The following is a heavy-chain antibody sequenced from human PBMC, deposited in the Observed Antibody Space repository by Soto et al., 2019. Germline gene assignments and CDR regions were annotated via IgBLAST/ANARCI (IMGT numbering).Heavy chain of an antibody. D-gene: IGHD7-27*01. CDR1: LGPITGYY. V-gene: IGHV4-59*01. CDR3: GGERAPRSGFDY. Sequence: SETLSLTCTVSLGPITGYYWSWIRQSPGKGLEWIGCSYYTGATNYNPSRKCRVTTSVDTCKNQFPLTLSSATAADTAAYDCGGERAPRSGFDYWGQGTLVTVS. CDR2: SYYTGAT. J-gene: IGHJ4*02.